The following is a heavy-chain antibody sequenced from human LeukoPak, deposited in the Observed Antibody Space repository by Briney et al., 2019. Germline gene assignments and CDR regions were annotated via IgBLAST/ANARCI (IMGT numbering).Heavy chain of an antibody. Sequence: GGSLRLSCAASGFIFSSYWMSWVRQAPGKGLEWVANIKQDGSEKYYVDSVKGRFTISRDNAKNSLYLQMNSLRAEDTAVYYCAREYYDFWSGYPDAFDIWGQGTMVTVSS. J-gene: IGHJ3*02. D-gene: IGHD3-3*01. V-gene: IGHV3-7*01. CDR3: AREYYDFWSGYPDAFDI. CDR1: GFIFSSYW. CDR2: IKQDGSEK.